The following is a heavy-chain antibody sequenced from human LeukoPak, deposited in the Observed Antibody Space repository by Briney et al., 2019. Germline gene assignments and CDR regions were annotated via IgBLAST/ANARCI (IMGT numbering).Heavy chain of an antibody. D-gene: IGHD5-18*01. CDR1: GYTFTSYT. V-gene: IGHV1-3*01. Sequence: ASVKVSCKASGYTFTSYTMHWVRQAPGQRLEWMGWISAGYGNTKYSQKFQGRVTITRDTSASTAYMELSSLRSEDTAVYYCASGDTALAYTSFDYWGQGTLVTVSS. CDR2: ISAGYGNT. CDR3: ASGDTALAYTSFDY. J-gene: IGHJ4*02.